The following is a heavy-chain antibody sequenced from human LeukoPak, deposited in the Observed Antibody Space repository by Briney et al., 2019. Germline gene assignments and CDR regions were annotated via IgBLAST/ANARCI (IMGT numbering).Heavy chain of an antibody. D-gene: IGHD2-2*01. V-gene: IGHV1-8*01. CDR1: GYTFTSYD. CDR3: AREGDRYCSSTSCYEYNWFDP. Sequence: ASVKVSCKASGYTFTSYDINWVRRATGQGLEWMGWMNPNSGNTGYAQKFQGRVTMTRNTSISTAYMELSSLRSEDTAVYYCAREGDRYCSSTSCYEYNWFDPWGQGTLITVSS. CDR2: MNPNSGNT. J-gene: IGHJ5*02.